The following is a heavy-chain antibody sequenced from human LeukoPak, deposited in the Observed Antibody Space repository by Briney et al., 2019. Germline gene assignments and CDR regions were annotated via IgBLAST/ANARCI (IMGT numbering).Heavy chain of an antibody. V-gene: IGHV4-34*01. CDR2: IDQSGAT. CDR1: GRSFSDFS. J-gene: IGHJ4*02. D-gene: IGHD3-10*01. CDR3: AIFHAGSMD. Sequence: PSETLSLTCTVYGRSFSDFSWKWLRQPPGKGLEWIEEIDQSGATKYNVLLKSQVTISVDKSQDQLSLRLHSVTAADTAVYYCAIFHAGSMDWGRGTLVSVSS.